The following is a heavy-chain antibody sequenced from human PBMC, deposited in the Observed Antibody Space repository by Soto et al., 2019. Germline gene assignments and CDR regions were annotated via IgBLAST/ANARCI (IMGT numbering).Heavy chain of an antibody. CDR2: IIPIFGTA. J-gene: IGHJ6*02. CDR3: ASVEPQSYYYGMDV. CDR1: GGTFSSYA. D-gene: IGHD2-15*01. Sequence: QVQLVQSGAEVKKPGSSVKVSCTASGGTFSSYAISWVRQAPGQGLEWMGGIIPIFGTADYAQKFQGRVTITADESTSTAYIELTSLRSEDTAVYYFASVEPQSYYYGMDVWGQGTTVTVSS. V-gene: IGHV1-69*12.